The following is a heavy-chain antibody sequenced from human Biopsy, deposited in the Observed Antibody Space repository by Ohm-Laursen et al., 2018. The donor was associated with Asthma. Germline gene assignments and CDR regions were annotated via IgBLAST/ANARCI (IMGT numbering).Heavy chain of an antibody. J-gene: IGHJ5*02. CDR1: GYTFIGSH. Sequence: ASVKVSCKPSGYTFIGSHIHWVRQAPGQGLEWLGRINPNSGGTNFAQKFQGRVTMTRDTSISTAYMELSRLRSDDTAVYYCARGQKSAGDRWFDPWGQGTLVTVSS. V-gene: IGHV1-2*06. CDR2: INPNSGGT. CDR3: ARGQKSAGDRWFDP. D-gene: IGHD6-13*01.